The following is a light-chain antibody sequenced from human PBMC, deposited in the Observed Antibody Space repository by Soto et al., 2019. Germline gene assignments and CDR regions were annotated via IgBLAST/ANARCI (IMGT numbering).Light chain of an antibody. CDR3: HRRNVWPWT. V-gene: IGKV3-11*01. CDR2: DTS. CDR1: ESVGSY. Sequence: PGEIPPLPSKARESVGSYVAWYQHKPGQGPRLLIYDTSDRATGVPARFSGSGSGTDFTLTISGVEPEDFVVHYCHRRNVWPWTFGQGTKVDIK. J-gene: IGKJ1*01.